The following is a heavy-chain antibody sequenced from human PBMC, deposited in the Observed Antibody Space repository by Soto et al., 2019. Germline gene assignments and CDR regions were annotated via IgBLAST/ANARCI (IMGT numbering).Heavy chain of an antibody. J-gene: IGHJ5*02. CDR1: GVSISRSTYY. V-gene: IGHV4-39*01. D-gene: IGHD2-2*02. Sequence: PSETLSLTFTVSGVSISRSTYYWGWIRQPPGKGLEWIGSIYYSGSTYYRPSLKSRVTISVDTSKNQFSLKLSSVTAADTAVYYCARQVPAAIRLGWFDPWGQGTLVTVSS. CDR3: ARQVPAAIRLGWFDP. CDR2: IYYSGST.